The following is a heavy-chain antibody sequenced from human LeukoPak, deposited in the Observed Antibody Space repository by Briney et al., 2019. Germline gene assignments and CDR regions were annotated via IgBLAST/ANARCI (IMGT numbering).Heavy chain of an antibody. V-gene: IGHV4-34*01. CDR3: ARIPSGIAAAGTSAKRDY. Sequence: SETLSLTCAVYGGSFSGNYWSWIRQPPGKGLEWIGEINHSGSTNYNPSLKSRVTISVDTSKNQFSLKLSSVTAADTAVYYCARIPSGIAAAGTSAKRDYWGQGTLVTVSS. D-gene: IGHD6-13*01. CDR1: GGSFSGNY. CDR2: INHSGST. J-gene: IGHJ4*02.